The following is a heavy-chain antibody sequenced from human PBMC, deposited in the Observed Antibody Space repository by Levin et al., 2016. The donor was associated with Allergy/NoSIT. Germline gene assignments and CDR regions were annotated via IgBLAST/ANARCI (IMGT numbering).Heavy chain of an antibody. CDR3: AREYRQYRTYYFDY. CDR1: GGSISSYY. D-gene: IGHD2-2*01. J-gene: IGHJ4*02. V-gene: IGHV4-59*01. Sequence: SETLSLTCTVSGGSISSYYWSWIRQPPGKGLEWIGYIYYSGSTNYNPSLKSRVTISVDTSKNQFSLKLSSVTAADTAVYYCAREYRQYRTYYFDYWGQGTLVTVSS. CDR2: IYYSGST.